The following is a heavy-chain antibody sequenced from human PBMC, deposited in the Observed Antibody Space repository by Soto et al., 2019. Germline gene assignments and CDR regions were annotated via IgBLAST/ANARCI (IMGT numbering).Heavy chain of an antibody. CDR1: GFTVSSNY. CDR2: IYSGGST. Sequence: GGSLRLSCAASGFTVSSNYMSWVRQAPGKGLEWVSVIYSGGSTYYADSVKGRFTISRHNSKNTLYLQMNSLRAEDTAVYYCARTAAGTPYYFDYWGQGTLVTVSS. CDR3: ARTAAGTPYYFDY. D-gene: IGHD6-13*01. J-gene: IGHJ4*02. V-gene: IGHV3-53*04.